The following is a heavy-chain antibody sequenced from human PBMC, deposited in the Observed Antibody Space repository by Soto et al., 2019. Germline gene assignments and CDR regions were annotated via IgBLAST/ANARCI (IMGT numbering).Heavy chain of an antibody. CDR3: ARAAGGDIVVVPAAPNPPYFDY. J-gene: IGHJ4*02. D-gene: IGHD2-2*01. CDR2: INHSGST. Sequence: QSQTLSLPCAVYGGSFSGYYWSWIRQPPGKGLEWIGEINHSGSTNYNPSLKSRVTISVDTSKNQFSLKLSSVTAADTAVYYCARAAGGDIVVVPAAPNPPYFDYWGQGTLVTVSS. V-gene: IGHV4-34*01. CDR1: GGSFSGYY.